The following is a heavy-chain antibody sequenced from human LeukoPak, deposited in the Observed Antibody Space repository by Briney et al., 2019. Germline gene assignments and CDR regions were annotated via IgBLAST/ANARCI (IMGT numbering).Heavy chain of an antibody. D-gene: IGHD4-11*01. CDR1: GFTFSSYA. CDR3: AKDSDYSIGYFDY. CDR2: ISGSGGST. Sequence: GGSLRLSCAASGFTFSSYAMNWVRRAPGKGLEWVSAISGSGGSTYYADSVKGRFTISRDNSKNTLYLQMNSLRAEDTAVYYCAKDSDYSIGYFDYWGQGTLVTVSS. V-gene: IGHV3-23*01. J-gene: IGHJ4*02.